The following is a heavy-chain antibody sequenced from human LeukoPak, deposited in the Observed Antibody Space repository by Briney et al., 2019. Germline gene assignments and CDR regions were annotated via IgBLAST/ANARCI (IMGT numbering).Heavy chain of an antibody. D-gene: IGHD2-2*01. Sequence: PGGSLRLSCAASGFTVSSNYMSWVRQAPGKGLEWVSVIYSGGSTYYADSVKGRFTISRDNSKNTLNLQMNSLRAEDTAVYYCARAGYCSSTSCPSDAFDIWGQGTMVTVSS. J-gene: IGHJ3*02. CDR3: ARAGYCSSTSCPSDAFDI. CDR2: IYSGGST. V-gene: IGHV3-66*02. CDR1: GFTVSSNY.